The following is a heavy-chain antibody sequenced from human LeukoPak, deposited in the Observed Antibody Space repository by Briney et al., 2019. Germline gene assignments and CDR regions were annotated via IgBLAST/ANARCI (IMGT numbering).Heavy chain of an antibody. V-gene: IGHV4-30-2*01. CDR1: GGSISSGGYY. Sequence: SETLSLTCTVSGGSISSGGYYWSWIRQPPGKGLEWIGYIYHSGSTYYNPSLKSRVTISVDRSKNQFSLKLSSVTAADTAVYYCARDPGRSRYCSSTSCYLNWFDPWGQGTLVTVSS. D-gene: IGHD2-2*01. J-gene: IGHJ5*02. CDR3: ARDPGRSRYCSSTSCYLNWFDP. CDR2: IYHSGST.